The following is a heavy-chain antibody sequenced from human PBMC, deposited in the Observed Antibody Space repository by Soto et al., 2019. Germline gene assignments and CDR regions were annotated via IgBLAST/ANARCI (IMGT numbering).Heavy chain of an antibody. CDR2: ISADSGYT. CDR1: GYIFTTYG. Sequence: QIQLVQFGGEVARPGASVTVSCEASGYIFTTYGLSWVRQTPAHGLEWMGWISADSGYTQYAQFLQGRVTMTRDTSRNTGYMTVRALTSDDTGIYYCARDRPPVSLYGMDAWGQGTAVTVSS. J-gene: IGHJ6*02. V-gene: IGHV1-18*01. CDR3: ARDRPPVSLYGMDA.